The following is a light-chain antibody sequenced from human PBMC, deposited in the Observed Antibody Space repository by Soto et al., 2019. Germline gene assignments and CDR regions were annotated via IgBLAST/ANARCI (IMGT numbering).Light chain of an antibody. CDR2: DAS. J-gene: IGKJ1*01. CDR3: QQRSNWPPST. V-gene: IGKV3-11*01. Sequence: EIVLTQSPATLSLSPGERATLSCRASQSVSSYLAWYQQKPGQAPRLLIYDASNRATGIPARFSGSGSGTDFTLTISSLEPEYFAVYYCQQRSNWPPSTFGQGTKLEIK. CDR1: QSVSSY.